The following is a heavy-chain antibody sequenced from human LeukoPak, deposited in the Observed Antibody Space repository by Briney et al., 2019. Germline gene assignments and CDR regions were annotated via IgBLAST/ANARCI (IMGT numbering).Heavy chain of an antibody. J-gene: IGHJ4*02. CDR1: GFTFSSYS. Sequence: GGSLRLSCAASGFTFSSYSMNWVRQAPGKGLEWVSSISSSSSYIYYADSVKGRFTISRDNAKNSLYLQMSSLRAEDTAVYYCARGEGYDFWSGYRYFDYWGQGTLVTVSS. V-gene: IGHV3-21*01. CDR3: ARGEGYDFWSGYRYFDY. D-gene: IGHD3-3*01. CDR2: ISSSSSYI.